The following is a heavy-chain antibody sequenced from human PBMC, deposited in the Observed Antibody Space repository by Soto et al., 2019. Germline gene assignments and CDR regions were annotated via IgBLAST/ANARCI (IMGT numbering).Heavy chain of an antibody. J-gene: IGHJ4*02. V-gene: IGHV3-23*01. CDR1: GFTFSSYA. D-gene: IGHD2-2*01. Sequence: GGSLRLSCAASGFTFSSYAMKWVRQAPGKGLEWVSLIGESGTPTYYADSVKGRFTISRDSSKNTLFLEMYSLRAEDTAVYYCAKDRSSTSCYAFDYWGQGTLVTVSS. CDR2: IGESGTPT. CDR3: AKDRSSTSCYAFDY.